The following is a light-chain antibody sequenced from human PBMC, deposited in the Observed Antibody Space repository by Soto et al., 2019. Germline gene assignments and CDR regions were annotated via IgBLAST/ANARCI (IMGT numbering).Light chain of an antibody. V-gene: IGKV1-33*01. J-gene: IGKJ2*01. Sequence: DIQMTQSPSSLSASVGDRVTITCQASLDIDNYLNWYQQKPGEAPKLVIYDASILETGVPSRFSGSGSGTDFTLTISSLQPEDVATYYCQHYHNLPMYTFGQGTRLEIK. CDR1: LDIDNY. CDR2: DAS. CDR3: QHYHNLPMYT.